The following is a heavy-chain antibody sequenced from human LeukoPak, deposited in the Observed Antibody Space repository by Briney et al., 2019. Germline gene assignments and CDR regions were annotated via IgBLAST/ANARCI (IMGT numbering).Heavy chain of an antibody. Sequence: GGSLSLSCAASGFTFSSYEMNWVRQAPGKGLEWVSYISSSGSTIYYADSVKGRFTISRDNAKNSLYLQMNSLRAEDTAVYYCARDSLEVRGRDYFDYWGQGTLATVSS. CDR2: ISSSGSTI. CDR3: ARDSLEVRGRDYFDY. CDR1: GFTFSSYE. D-gene: IGHD3-10*01. J-gene: IGHJ4*02. V-gene: IGHV3-48*03.